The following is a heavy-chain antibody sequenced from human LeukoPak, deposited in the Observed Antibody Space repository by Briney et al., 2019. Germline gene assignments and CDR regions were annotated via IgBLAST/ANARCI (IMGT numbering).Heavy chain of an antibody. Sequence: LETLSLTCTVSGGSISTYYWSWIRQPAGKGLEWIGRIYTSGSTNYNPSLKSRVTMSVDTSKNQFSLKLSSVTAADTAVYYCARAGVVAASINWFDPWGQGTLVTVSS. V-gene: IGHV4-4*07. J-gene: IGHJ5*02. CDR3: ARAGVVAASINWFDP. CDR1: GGSISTYY. D-gene: IGHD2-15*01. CDR2: IYTSGST.